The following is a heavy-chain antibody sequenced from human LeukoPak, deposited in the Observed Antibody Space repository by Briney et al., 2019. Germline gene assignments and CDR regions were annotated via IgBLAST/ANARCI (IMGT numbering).Heavy chain of an antibody. CDR3: AKDGKGGYYYGMDV. V-gene: IGHV3-9*01. CDR1: A. Sequence: AMHWVRHAPGKGLEWVSGISWNSGSIGYADSVKGRFTISRDNAKNSLYLQMNSLRAEDTALYYCAKDGKGGYYYGMDVWGQGTTVTVSS. CDR2: ISWNSGSI. J-gene: IGHJ6*02.